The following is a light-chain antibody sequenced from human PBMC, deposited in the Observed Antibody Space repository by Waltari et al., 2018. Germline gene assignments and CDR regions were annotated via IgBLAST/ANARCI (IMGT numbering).Light chain of an antibody. CDR2: AAS. Sequence: DIQLTQSPSSLSASVGDRVTITCRASQPIVRYLNWYQQKPGNAPKLLIYAASTLQRGVPSRFSGSGSGTDFTLAINSLQPDDFATYFCQQSSSAPFTFGRGTRLDFK. CDR3: QQSSSAPFT. J-gene: IGKJ5*01. CDR1: QPIVRY. V-gene: IGKV1-39*01.